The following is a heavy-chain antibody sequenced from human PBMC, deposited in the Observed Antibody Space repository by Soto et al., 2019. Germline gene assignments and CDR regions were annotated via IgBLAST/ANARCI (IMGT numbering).Heavy chain of an antibody. D-gene: IGHD5-18*01. Sequence: PGGSLSLSCAASGLTFSTYAMPWVRQAPGKGLEWVSAISASGGSTYYADSVNGRFTISRDNSKNTLYLQMNSLRVEDTAVYFCAKVGFPYCYCYLFYYWGQGTLVTVSS. CDR1: GLTFSTYA. V-gene: IGHV3-23*01. CDR3: AKVGFPYCYCYLFYY. CDR2: ISASGGST. J-gene: IGHJ4*02.